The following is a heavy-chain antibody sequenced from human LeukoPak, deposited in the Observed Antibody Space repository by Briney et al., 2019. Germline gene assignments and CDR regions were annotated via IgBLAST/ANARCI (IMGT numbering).Heavy chain of an antibody. V-gene: IGHV4-4*02. CDR2: IYHSGST. J-gene: IGHJ4*02. Sequence: PSGTLSLTCAVSGGSISSSNWWSWVRQPPGKGLEWIGEIYHSGSTNYNPSLKSRVTISVDKSKNQFSLKLSSVTAADTAVYYCARATFGGVHNPKNFDYWGQGTLVTVSS. CDR3: ARATFGGVHNPKNFDY. D-gene: IGHD3-16*01. CDR1: GGSISSSNW.